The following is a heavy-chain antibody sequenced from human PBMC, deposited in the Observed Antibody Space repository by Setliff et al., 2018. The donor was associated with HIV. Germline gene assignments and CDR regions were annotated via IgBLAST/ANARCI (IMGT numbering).Heavy chain of an antibody. J-gene: IGHJ4*02. V-gene: IGHV3-30*18. CDR1: GFTFSSYW. Sequence: SLRLSCVVSGFTFSSYWMHWVRQTPGKGLEWVAIIFHDGSNKYYADSVKGRFTISRDNSKNTLYLQMNSLGAEDTAVYYCAKADTSGWYPHFQFWGQGTLVTVSS. CDR2: IFHDGSNK. CDR3: AKADTSGWYPHFQF. D-gene: IGHD6-19*01.